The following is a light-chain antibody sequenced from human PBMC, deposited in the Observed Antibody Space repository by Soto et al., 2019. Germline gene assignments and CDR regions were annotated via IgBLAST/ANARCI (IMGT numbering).Light chain of an antibody. Sequence: QSVLTQPPSVSGAPGQRVTISCTGSSSNFGAGYEVHWYKQLPGAAPTLVIFNNLNRPSGVPERFSGSKSGTSASLVISGLQAADEADYYCQSFDSSLRVYVFGSGTKVTVL. V-gene: IGLV1-40*01. CDR2: NNL. CDR1: SSNFGAGYE. CDR3: QSFDSSLRVYV. J-gene: IGLJ1*01.